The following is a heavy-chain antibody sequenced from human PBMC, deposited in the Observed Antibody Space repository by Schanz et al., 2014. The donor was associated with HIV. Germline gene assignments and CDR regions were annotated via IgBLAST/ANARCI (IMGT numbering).Heavy chain of an antibody. D-gene: IGHD1-26*01. CDR2: MNPSTGNS. CDR1: GYTFINYD. CDR3: ARGPKWEGVMDV. J-gene: IGHJ6*02. V-gene: IGHV1-8*01. Sequence: QVQLVQSGAEVKKPGASVKVSCKASGYTFINYDIHWVRQASGLGLEWMRWMNPSTGNSGYAQMFQARVTMTRATSISTTYLEVDSLKSDDTAVYYCARGPKWEGVMDVWGQGTTVIVSS.